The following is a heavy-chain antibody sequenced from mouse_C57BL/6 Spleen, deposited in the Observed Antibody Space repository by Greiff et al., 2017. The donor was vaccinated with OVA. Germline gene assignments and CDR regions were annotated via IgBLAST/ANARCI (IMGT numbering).Heavy chain of an antibody. J-gene: IGHJ1*03. Sequence: QVQLQQPGAELVKPGDSAKLSCKASGYTFTSYWMHWVKQRPGQGLEWIGMIHPNSGSTNYNEKFKSKATLTVDKSSSTAYMQLSSLTSEDSAVYYCARYWTTVVARGYFDVWGTGTTVTVSS. D-gene: IGHD1-1*01. CDR3: ARYWTTVVARGYFDV. CDR1: GYTFTSYW. CDR2: IHPNSGST. V-gene: IGHV1-64*01.